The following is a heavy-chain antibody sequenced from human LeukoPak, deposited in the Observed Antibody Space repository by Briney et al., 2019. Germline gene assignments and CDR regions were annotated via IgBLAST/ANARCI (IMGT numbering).Heavy chain of an antibody. J-gene: IGHJ6*02. CDR3: ARAGYSSPDV. V-gene: IGHV4-34*01. CDR1: GGSFSDYC. D-gene: IGHD6-13*01. CDR2: INHGGST. Sequence: SETLSLTWAVYGGSFSDYCCSWIRQPPGKGLEWIGEINHGGSTNYSPLLKRRGNLSVDTSKNQYSLKRTSVTAADTAVYYCARAGYSSPDVWGEGPTVTVS.